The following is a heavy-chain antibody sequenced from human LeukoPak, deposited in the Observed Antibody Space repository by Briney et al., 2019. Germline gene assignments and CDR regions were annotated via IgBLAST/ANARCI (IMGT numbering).Heavy chain of an antibody. Sequence: GGSLRLSCAASGFTFSSYWMHWVRQAPGKGLVWVSRINSDGSSTSYADSVKSRFTISRDNAKNTLYLQMNSLRAEDTAVYYCARDLPPLYYYYGMDVWGQGTTVTVSS. CDR3: ARDLPPLYYYYGMDV. J-gene: IGHJ6*02. CDR1: GFTFSSYW. V-gene: IGHV3-74*01. CDR2: INSDGSST.